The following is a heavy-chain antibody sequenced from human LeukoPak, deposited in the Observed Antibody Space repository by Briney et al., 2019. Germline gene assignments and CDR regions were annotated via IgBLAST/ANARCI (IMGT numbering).Heavy chain of an antibody. D-gene: IGHD2-21*01. J-gene: IGHJ1*01. CDR3: AKDALWGFQH. CDR2: IRSKANSYAT. V-gene: IGHV3-73*01. Sequence: PGGSLRLSCAASGFTFSGSAMHWVRQASGKGLEWVGRIRSKANSYATAYAASVKGRFTISRDNSKNTLYLQMNSLRAEDTAVYYCAKDALWGFQHWGQGTLVTVSS. CDR1: GFTFSGSA.